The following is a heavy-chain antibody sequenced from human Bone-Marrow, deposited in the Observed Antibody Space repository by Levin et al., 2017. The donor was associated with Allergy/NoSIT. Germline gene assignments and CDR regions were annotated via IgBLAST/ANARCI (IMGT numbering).Heavy chain of an antibody. CDR1: SGSVRSYY. CDR3: ARRSRSSDNRPFSY. J-gene: IGHJ4*02. D-gene: IGHD3-22*01. V-gene: IGHV4-34*01. CDR2: VSHSGNT. Sequence: SQTLSLTCGVNSGSVRSYYWSWIRQTPGKGLEWIGEVSHSGNTNYNPSLESRVSMSVDTAKNYFYLRLSYVTAADSGVYYCARRSRSSDNRPFSYWGQGTQVTVSS.